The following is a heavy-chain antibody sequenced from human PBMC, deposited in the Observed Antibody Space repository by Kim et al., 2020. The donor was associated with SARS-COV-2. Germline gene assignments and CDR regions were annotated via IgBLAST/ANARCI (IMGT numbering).Heavy chain of an antibody. V-gene: IGHV3-73*01. J-gene: IGHJ4*02. Sequence: AASLKGRFTISRDDSKKTAYLQMNTLKTEDTAVYYWNAILLDATPRAEYWGQGTLVTVSS. CDR3: NAILLDATPRAEY. D-gene: IGHD2-15*01.